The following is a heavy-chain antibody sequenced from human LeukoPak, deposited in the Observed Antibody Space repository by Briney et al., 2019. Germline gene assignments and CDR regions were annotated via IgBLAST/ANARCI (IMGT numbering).Heavy chain of an antibody. CDR1: GGSFSGYY. V-gene: IGHV4-34*01. J-gene: IGHJ4*02. CDR2: INHSGST. CDR3: ASCNYDFWSGYYTLFDY. Sequence: SETLSLTCAVYGGSFSGYYWSWIRQPPGKGLERIGEINHSGSTNYNPSLKSRVTISVDTSKSQFSLKLSSVTAADTAVYYCASCNYDFWSGYYTLFDYWGQGTLVTVSS. D-gene: IGHD3-3*01.